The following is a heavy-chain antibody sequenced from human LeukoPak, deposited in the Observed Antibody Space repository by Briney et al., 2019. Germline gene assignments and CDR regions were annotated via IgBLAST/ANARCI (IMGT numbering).Heavy chain of an antibody. D-gene: IGHD2-2*02. Sequence: GGSLRLSCAASGFPLDIYGMSWVRQAPGKGLEWVSGISGSETSTYHADSVKGRFTISRDDSENTLYLQMNSLRAEDTAVYYCAKSGCISCYNNWFYTWGQGTLVTVSS. CDR2: ISGSETST. CDR3: AKSGCISCYNNWFYT. CDR1: GFPLDIYG. V-gene: IGHV3-23*01. J-gene: IGHJ5*02.